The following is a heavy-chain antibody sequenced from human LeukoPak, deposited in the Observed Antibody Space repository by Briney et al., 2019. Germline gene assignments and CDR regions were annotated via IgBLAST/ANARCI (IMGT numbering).Heavy chain of an antibody. CDR1: GITVSDAW. CDR3: TTGFSTGN. Sequence: GSLRLSCAAPGITVSDAWMSWVRQAPGKGLEWVGRIKSKTDGGTTDYAAPVKGRFTVSRDDSKNTLYLQMNSLRTEDTALYYCTTGFSTGNWGQGTLVTVSS. D-gene: IGHD2/OR15-2a*01. V-gene: IGHV3-15*01. CDR2: IKSKTDGGTT. J-gene: IGHJ4*02.